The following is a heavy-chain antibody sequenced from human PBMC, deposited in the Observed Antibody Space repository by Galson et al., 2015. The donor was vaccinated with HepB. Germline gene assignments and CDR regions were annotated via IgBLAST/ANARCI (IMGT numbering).Heavy chain of an antibody. Sequence: SLRLSCAASGFTFSSYAMHWVRQAPGKGLEWVAVISYDGSNKYYADSVKGRFTISRDNSKNTLYLQMNSLRAEDTAVYYCARDRDSGSYQDYWGQGTLVTVSS. CDR3: ARDRDSGSYQDY. CDR2: ISYDGSNK. CDR1: GFTFSSYA. J-gene: IGHJ4*02. V-gene: IGHV3-30*04. D-gene: IGHD1-26*01.